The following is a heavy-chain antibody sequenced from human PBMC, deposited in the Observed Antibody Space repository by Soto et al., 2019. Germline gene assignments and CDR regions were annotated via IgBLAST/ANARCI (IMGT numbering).Heavy chain of an antibody. Sequence: PSETLSLTCSVSGGSVNTYYWSWIRQPPGKGLEWIGYIYSSGSTNYNPSLKSRVSMSVDTSKNQFSLKLSSVTAADTAVYYCARVPDYWGQGILVTVSS. CDR2: IYSSGST. J-gene: IGHJ4*02. CDR1: GGSVNTYY. CDR3: ARVPDY. D-gene: IGHD2-2*01. V-gene: IGHV4-59*02.